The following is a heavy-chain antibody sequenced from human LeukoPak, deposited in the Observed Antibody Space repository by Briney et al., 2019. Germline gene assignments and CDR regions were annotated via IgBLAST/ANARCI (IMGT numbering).Heavy chain of an antibody. D-gene: IGHD3-22*01. V-gene: IGHV3-23*01. Sequence: GGALRLSCAASGFTFSSYAMTWVRQAPGKGPEWVSGISGSGDRTYYTDSVKGRFTISRDNSKNTLDLQMNSLRAEDTAVYYCAKRDNNDYYTGLHVFDIWGQGTMVTVSS. CDR2: ISGSGDRT. J-gene: IGHJ3*02. CDR1: GFTFSSYA. CDR3: AKRDNNDYYTGLHVFDI.